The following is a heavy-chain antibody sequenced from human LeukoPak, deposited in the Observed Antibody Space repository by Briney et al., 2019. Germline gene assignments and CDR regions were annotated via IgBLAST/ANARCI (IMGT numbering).Heavy chain of an antibody. Sequence: GGSLRLSCAASGFTFSSYGMHWVRQAPGKGLEWVAFIRYDGSNKYYADSVKGRFTISRDNSKNTLYLQMNSLRAEDTAVYYCAKDISTAVDYGGFGAGFDYWGQGTLVTVSS. V-gene: IGHV3-30*02. CDR3: AKDISTAVDYGGFGAGFDY. CDR2: IRYDGSNK. D-gene: IGHD4-23*01. J-gene: IGHJ4*02. CDR1: GFTFSSYG.